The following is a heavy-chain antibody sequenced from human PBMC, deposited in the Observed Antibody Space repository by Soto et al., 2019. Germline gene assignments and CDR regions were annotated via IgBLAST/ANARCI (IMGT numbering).Heavy chain of an antibody. CDR1: GYTFSNYG. CDR3: ARVVPGAEAWFGP. CDR2: ISLYSDGT. V-gene: IGHV1-18*01. J-gene: IGHJ5*02. Sequence: ASVKVSCKASGYTFSNYGITWVRQAPGQPLEWLGWISLYSDGTNYAQKFQGRVSMTTDTSTTTAYMELRSLRSDDTAVYYCARVVPGAEAWFGPWGQGTLVTASS. D-gene: IGHD2-2*01.